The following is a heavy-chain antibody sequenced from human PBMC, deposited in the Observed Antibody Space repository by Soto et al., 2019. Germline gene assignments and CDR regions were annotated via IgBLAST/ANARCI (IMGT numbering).Heavy chain of an antibody. V-gene: IGHV3-23*01. D-gene: IGHD3-10*01. J-gene: IGHJ4*02. CDR2: ISGSGGST. CDR3: AKDFAGGYGSGSPIDF. CDR1: GFTFSSYA. Sequence: GGSLRLSCAASGFTFSSYAMSWVRQAPGKGLEWVSAISGSGGSTYYADSVKGRFTISRDNSKNTLYLQMNSLRAEDTAVYYCAKDFAGGYGSGSPIDFWGQGTLVTVSS.